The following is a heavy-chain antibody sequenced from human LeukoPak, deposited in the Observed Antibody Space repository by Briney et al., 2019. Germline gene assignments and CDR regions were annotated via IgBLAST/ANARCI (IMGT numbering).Heavy chain of an antibody. CDR3: ARGYYDYVWGSYRHAPYYFDY. CDR2: IYHSGST. V-gene: IGHV4-38-2*02. J-gene: IGHJ4*02. CDR1: AYSISSGYY. Sequence: PSETLSLTCTVSAYSISSGYYWGWIRQPPGKGLEWIGSIYHSGSTYYNPSLKSRVTISVDTSKNQFSLKLSSVTAADTAVYYCARGYYDYVWGSYRHAPYYFDYWGQGTLVTVSS. D-gene: IGHD3-16*02.